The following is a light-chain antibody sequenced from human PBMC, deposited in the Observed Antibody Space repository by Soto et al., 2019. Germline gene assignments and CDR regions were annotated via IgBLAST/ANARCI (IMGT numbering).Light chain of an antibody. CDR2: DAF. CDR1: QSVSSY. CDR3: QQRSNWPPT. Sequence: EIVLTQSPATLSLSPGERATLSCRASQSVSSYLAWYQQKPGQAPRLLIYDAFNRATGIPDRFSVSGSGTDFTLTISSLKPEDFSVYYCQQRSNWPPTFGQGTKVEIK. J-gene: IGKJ1*01. V-gene: IGKV3-11*01.